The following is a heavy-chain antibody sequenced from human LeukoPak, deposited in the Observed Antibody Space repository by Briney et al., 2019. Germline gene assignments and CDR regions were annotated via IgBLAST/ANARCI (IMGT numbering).Heavy chain of an antibody. CDR3: ARDGDCSSTSCYTGRYYYYGMDV. V-gene: IGHV1-2*02. CDR2: INPNSGGT. Sequence: ASVKVSCKASGYTFTGYYMHWVRQAPRQGLEWMGWINPNSGGTNYAQKFQGRVTMTRNTSISTAYMELSRLRSDDTAVYYCARDGDCSSTSCYTGRYYYYGMDVWGQGTTVTVSS. CDR1: GYTFTGYY. J-gene: IGHJ6*02. D-gene: IGHD2-2*02.